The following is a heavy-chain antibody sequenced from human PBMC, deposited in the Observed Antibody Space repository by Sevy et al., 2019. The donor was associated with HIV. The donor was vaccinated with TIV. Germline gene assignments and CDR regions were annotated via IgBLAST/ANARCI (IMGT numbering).Heavy chain of an antibody. J-gene: IGHJ3*02. V-gene: IGHV3-30-3*01. CDR2: ISYDGSNK. CDR3: AREMEEKWRSSGYDQGHDAFDI. Sequence: GGSLRLSCAASGFTFSSYAMHWVRQAPGKGLEWVAVISYDGSNKYYADSVKGRFTISRDNSKNTLYLQMNSLRAEDTAVYYCAREMEEKWRSSGYDQGHDAFDIWGQGTMVTVSS. D-gene: IGHD5-12*01. CDR1: GFTFSSYA.